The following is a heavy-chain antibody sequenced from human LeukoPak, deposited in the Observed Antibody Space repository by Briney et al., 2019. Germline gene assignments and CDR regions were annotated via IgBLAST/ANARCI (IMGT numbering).Heavy chain of an antibody. CDR1: GFTFSGSV. V-gene: IGHV3-73*01. J-gene: IGHJ4*02. D-gene: IGHD2-15*01. CDR3: TVNYCSGGSCYML. Sequence: GGSLRLSCAASGFTFSGSVMHWVRQASGKGLEWVGRIRSKSNNYATAYAASVKGRFTISRDDSENMAYLQMNSLKTEDTAVYYCTVNYCSGGSCYMLWGQGTLVTVSS. CDR2: IRSKSNNYAT.